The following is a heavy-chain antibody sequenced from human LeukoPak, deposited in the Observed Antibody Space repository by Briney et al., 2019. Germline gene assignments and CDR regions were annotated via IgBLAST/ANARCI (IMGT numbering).Heavy chain of an antibody. J-gene: IGHJ3*02. CDR3: ARDYGDYTSAFDI. V-gene: IGHV3-33*01. D-gene: IGHD4-17*01. CDR1: GFTFSSYG. Sequence: GGSLRLSSAASGFTFSSYGMHWVRQAPGKGLEWVAVIWYDGSNKYYADSVKGRFTISRDNSKNTLYLQMNSLRAEDTAVYYCARDYGDYTSAFDIWGQGTMVTVSS. CDR2: IWYDGSNK.